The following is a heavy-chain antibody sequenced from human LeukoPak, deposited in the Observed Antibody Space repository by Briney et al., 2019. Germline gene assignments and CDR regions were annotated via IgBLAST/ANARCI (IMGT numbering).Heavy chain of an antibody. CDR2: INPNSGGT. J-gene: IGHJ4*02. Sequence: ASVKVSCKASGYTFTGYYMHWVRQAPGQGLEWMGRINPNSGGTNYAQKFQGRVTMTRDTSISTAYMELSRRRSDDTAVYYCARDWDYYYDSSGYLDSWGQGALVTVSS. CDR1: GYTFTGYY. V-gene: IGHV1-2*06. CDR3: ARDWDYYYDSSGYLDS. D-gene: IGHD3-22*01.